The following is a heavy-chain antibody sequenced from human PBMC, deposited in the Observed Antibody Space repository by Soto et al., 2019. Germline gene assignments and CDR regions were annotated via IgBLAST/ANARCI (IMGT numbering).Heavy chain of an antibody. V-gene: IGHV4-34*01. CDR3: ASLRGIAVAGTDY. CDR2: INHSGST. D-gene: IGHD6-19*01. CDR1: GGSFSGYY. Sequence: SETLSLTCAVYGGSFSGYYWIWIRRPPGKGLEWIGEINHSGSTNYNPSLKSRVTISVDTSKNQFSLKLSSVTAADTAVYYCASLRGIAVAGTDYWGQGTLVTVSS. J-gene: IGHJ4*02.